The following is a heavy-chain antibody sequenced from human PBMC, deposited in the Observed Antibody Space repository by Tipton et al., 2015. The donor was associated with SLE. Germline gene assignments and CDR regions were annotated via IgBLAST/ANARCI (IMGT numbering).Heavy chain of an antibody. J-gene: IGHJ4*02. CDR2: INHSGST. D-gene: IGHD4-17*01. Sequence: TLSLTCAVYGGSFSGYYWSWIRQFPGKGLEWIGEINHSGSTRNNPSLKSRVTISVDTSNNNFSLNLRSVTAADTAVYFCARLDYADYGGGFDYWGQGALVTVSS. V-gene: IGHV4-34*01. CDR1: GGSFSGYY. CDR3: ARLDYADYGGGFDY.